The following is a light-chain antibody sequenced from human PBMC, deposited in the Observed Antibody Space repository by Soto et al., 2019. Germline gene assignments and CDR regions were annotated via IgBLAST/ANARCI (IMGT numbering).Light chain of an antibody. CDR1: QGISDY. CDR2: EAS. J-gene: IGKJ4*01. V-gene: IGKV3-11*01. Sequence: EAMLTQSPATLSLSLGERATLSCRASQGISDYLAWYQQKPGQAPRLLIYEASKRATGIPARFSGSGSGTDFTLTISSLEPEDFAVYYCQQCGNWPLTFGGGTKVEIK. CDR3: QQCGNWPLT.